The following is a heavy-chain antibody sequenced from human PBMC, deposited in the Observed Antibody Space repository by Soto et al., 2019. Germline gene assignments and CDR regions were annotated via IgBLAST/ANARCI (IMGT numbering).Heavy chain of an antibody. V-gene: IGHV1-69*13. Sequence: GASVKVSCKASGGTFSSYAISWVRQAPGQGLEWMGGIIPIFGTANYAQKFQGRVTITADESTSTAYMELSSLRSEDTAVYYCARAVDFWSGYYLNFDYWGQGTLVTVSS. CDR3: ARAVDFWSGYYLNFDY. J-gene: IGHJ4*02. CDR2: IIPIFGTA. D-gene: IGHD3-3*01. CDR1: GGTFSSYA.